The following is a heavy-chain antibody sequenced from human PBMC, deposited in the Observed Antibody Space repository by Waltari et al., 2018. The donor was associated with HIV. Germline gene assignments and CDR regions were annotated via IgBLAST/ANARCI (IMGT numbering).Heavy chain of an antibody. J-gene: IGHJ6*02. CDR2: IDQSGKT. Sequence: QLQLQESGSGLVKPSQTLSLTCTVSGGSISGDGYSYSWIRQPPGKGLEWIGFIDQSGKTYYNPSLKSRVTISVYRSKNQFFLNLRSVSAADTAVYYCARVGRGYCGDECYYYYGLDVWGQGTTVIVSS. V-gene: IGHV4-30-2*01. CDR1: GGSISGDGYS. D-gene: IGHD2-21*01. CDR3: ARVGRGYCGDECYYYYGLDV.